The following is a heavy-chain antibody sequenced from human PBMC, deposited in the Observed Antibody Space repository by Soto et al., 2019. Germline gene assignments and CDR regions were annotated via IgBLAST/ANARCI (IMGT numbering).Heavy chain of an antibody. CDR2: IRSSGGST. CDR1: GFTFSTYA. Sequence: GGSLRLSCAASGFTFSTYAMGWVRQAPGKGLEWVSSIRSSGGSTYYADSVKGRFTVSRDNSKDTVYLQINSLRAEDTAVYYCAKEYGDYWSYFDYWGQGTLVTVSS. D-gene: IGHD4-17*01. CDR3: AKEYGDYWSYFDY. J-gene: IGHJ4*02. V-gene: IGHV3-23*01.